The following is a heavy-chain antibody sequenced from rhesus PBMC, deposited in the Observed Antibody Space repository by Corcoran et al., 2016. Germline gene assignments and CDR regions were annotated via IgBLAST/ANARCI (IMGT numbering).Heavy chain of an antibody. Sequence: EVQLVDSWRRFDNSGGALSLFFAAFYYIFCSSSIPCLLQAPGKGLDWISTIKNGGSTEYADSVKARCTISRDSSKKTLTLQMSSRRPEDTAVYYCAREFWGDVHWGQGVLVTVSS. CDR1: YYIFCSSS. CDR2: IKNGGST. J-gene: IGHJ4*01. D-gene: IGHD3-34*01. V-gene: IGHV3-103*01. CDR3: AREFWGDVH.